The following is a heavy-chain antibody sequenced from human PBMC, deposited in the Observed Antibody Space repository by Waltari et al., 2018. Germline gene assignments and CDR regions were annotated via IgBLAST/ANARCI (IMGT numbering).Heavy chain of an antibody. CDR2: MNSDATIK. V-gene: IGHV3-74*01. CDR3: VRGSSGWYGTDF. D-gene: IGHD6-19*01. CDR1: GFTFSDNW. Sequence: EVKLVESGGGLVQPGGSLILSCAASGFTFSDNWMHWVRQAPGKGLVWVSSMNSDATIKDDADSVKGRFTISRDNAENTLYLQMNSLRIEDTAIYYCVRGSSGWYGTDFWGQGTLVTVSS. J-gene: IGHJ4*02.